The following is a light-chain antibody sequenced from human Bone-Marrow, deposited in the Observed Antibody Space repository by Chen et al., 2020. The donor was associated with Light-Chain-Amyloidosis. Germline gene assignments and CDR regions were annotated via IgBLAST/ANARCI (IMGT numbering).Light chain of an antibody. Sequence: DIQMTQSPSSLSASVGDRVTITCRASQDISSYLKWYQQKTGKAPKLLIYAASSLQSGVTSRFSGSGSGTDFTLTISSLQPEDFATYYSQQSNSTPPITYGPGTKVDIK. V-gene: IGKV1-39*01. J-gene: IGKJ3*01. CDR2: AAS. CDR3: QQSNSTPPIT. CDR1: QDISSY.